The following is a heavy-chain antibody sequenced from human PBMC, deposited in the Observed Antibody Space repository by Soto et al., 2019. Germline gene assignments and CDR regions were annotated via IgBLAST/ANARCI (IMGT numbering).Heavy chain of an antibody. J-gene: IGHJ4*02. CDR3: TRQTDAVQWLVVPTDYNFDY. V-gene: IGHV3-73*01. CDR1: GFTFVGSA. Sequence: GGSLRLSCAASGFTFVGSAMHWVRQASGKGLEWVGHIRSKTNSYATAYAESVKGRFTISRDDSMNTAYLQMNSLKTEDTAVYFCTRQTDAVQWLVVPTDYNFDYWGQGTLVTVSS. D-gene: IGHD6-19*01. CDR2: IRSKTNSYAT.